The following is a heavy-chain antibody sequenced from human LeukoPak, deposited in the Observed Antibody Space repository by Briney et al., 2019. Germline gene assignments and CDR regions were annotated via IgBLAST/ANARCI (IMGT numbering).Heavy chain of an antibody. V-gene: IGHV3-30*04. J-gene: IGHJ4*02. CDR2: ISHDGSKI. D-gene: IGHD1-26*01. CDR3: ARVASGTYYVIDF. CDR1: GFSLRSNA. Sequence: GRSLRLSCAPSGFSLRSNAMQWVRQAPREGLDWATVISHDGSKINYADSVKGRFTFSRDTSKNTLYLQVNSLRVEDTAVYYCARVASGTYYVIDFWGQGTLVTVSS.